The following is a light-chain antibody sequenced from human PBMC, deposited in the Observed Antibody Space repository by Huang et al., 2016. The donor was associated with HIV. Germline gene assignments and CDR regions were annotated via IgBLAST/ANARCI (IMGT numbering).Light chain of an antibody. CDR3: QQRSNWLFT. CDR2: DTS. J-gene: IGKJ3*01. V-gene: IGKV3-11*01. CDR1: QNLSNY. Sequence: DIVLTQSPATLSLSPGERVTLSGRASQNLSNYLAWYHQKPGQAPRLLIYDTSDRATGITARFSGSGSGTDFTLTISSLEPEDFAVYYCQQRSNWLFTFGPGTKVDIK.